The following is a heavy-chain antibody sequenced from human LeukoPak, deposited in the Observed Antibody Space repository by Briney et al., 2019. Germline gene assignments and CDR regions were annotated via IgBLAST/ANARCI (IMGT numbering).Heavy chain of an antibody. V-gene: IGHV7-4-1*02. CDR1: GYTFTSYA. J-gene: IGHJ4*02. CDR2: INTNTGNP. Sequence: ASVKVSCKASGYTFTSYAMNWVRQAPGQGLEWMGWINTNTGNPTYAQGLTGRFVFSLDTSVSTAYLQISSLKAEGTAVYYCARGMDYGDSWYFDYWGQGTLVTVSS. CDR3: ARGMDYGDSWYFDY. D-gene: IGHD4-17*01.